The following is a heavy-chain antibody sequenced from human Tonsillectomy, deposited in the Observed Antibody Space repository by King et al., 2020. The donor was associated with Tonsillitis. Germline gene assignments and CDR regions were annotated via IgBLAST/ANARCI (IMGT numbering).Heavy chain of an antibody. V-gene: IGHV4-39*01. D-gene: IGHD3-10*02. CDR3: VRHPVPYYVGRGQRYYYGMDV. Sequence: QLQLQESGPGLVKPSETLSLTCTVSGGSISSGNYYWGWIRQPPGKGLEWIGSTYYSGSTYYNPSLKSRVTISVDTSKNQFSLKLSSVTATDTAVYYCVRHPVPYYVGRGQRYYYGMDVWGQGTTVTVSS. CDR1: GGSISSGNYY. J-gene: IGHJ6*02. CDR2: TYYSGST.